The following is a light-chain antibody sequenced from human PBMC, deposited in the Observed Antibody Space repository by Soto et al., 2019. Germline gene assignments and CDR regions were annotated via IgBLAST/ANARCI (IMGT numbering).Light chain of an antibody. V-gene: IGKV1-39*01. J-gene: IGKJ3*01. CDR1: RSIGTH. CDR2: GAF. Sequence: DIQMTQSPSSLSASIGDSVTITCRASRSIGTHLNWYQQKSGKAPKLLIYGAFTLQSGVSSRFSGSGSGTDFTPTISSLQPEDFATYYCQQSYNSPRFTFGPGTKVDL. CDR3: QQSYNSPRFT.